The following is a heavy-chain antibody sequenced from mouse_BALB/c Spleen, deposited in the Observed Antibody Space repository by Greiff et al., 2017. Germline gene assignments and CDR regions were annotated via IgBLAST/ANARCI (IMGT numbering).Heavy chain of an antibody. J-gene: IGHJ4*01. CDR3: TRGGIGAMDY. CDR2: IDPSDSYT. Sequence: QVQLQQPGAELVKPGASVKMSCKASGYTFTSYWMHSVKQRPGQGLEWIGVIDPSDSYTSYNQKFKGKATLTVDTSSSTAYMQLSSLTSEDSAVYYCTRGGIGAMDYWGQGTSVTVSS. D-gene: IGHD2-14*01. V-gene: IGHV1S127*01. CDR1: GYTFTSYW.